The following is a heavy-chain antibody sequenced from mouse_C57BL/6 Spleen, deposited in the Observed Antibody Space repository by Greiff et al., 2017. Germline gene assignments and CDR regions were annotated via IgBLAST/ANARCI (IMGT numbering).Heavy chain of an antibody. CDR3: AANWVYFDY. V-gene: IGHV5-6*02. J-gene: IGHJ2*01. CDR2: SSSGGSYT. D-gene: IGHD4-1*01. CDR1: GFTFSSYG. Sequence: EVKLVESGGDLVKPGGSLKLSCAASGFTFSSYGMSWVRQTPDKRLEWVATSSSGGSYTYYPDSVKGRFTISRDNAKNTLYLQMSSLKSEDTAMYYCAANWVYFDYWGQGTTLTVSS.